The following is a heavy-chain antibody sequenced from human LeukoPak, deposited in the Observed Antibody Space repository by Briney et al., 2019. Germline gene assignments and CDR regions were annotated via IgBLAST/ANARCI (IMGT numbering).Heavy chain of an antibody. D-gene: IGHD2/OR15-2a*01. Sequence: GGSLRLSCAASGFTFSSYGMHWVRQAPGKGLEWMAVISYDGSNKYYADSVKGRFTISRDNSKNTLYLQMNSLRAEDTAVYYCAKALSVDGYFDYWGQGTLVTVSS. J-gene: IGHJ4*02. CDR1: GFTFSSYG. CDR3: AKALSVDGYFDY. V-gene: IGHV3-30*18. CDR2: ISYDGSNK.